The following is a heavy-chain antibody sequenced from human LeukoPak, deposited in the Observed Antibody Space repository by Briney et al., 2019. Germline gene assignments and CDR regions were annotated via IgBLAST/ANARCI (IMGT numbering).Heavy chain of an antibody. CDR2: INHSGST. CDR1: GGSFSGYY. Sequence: SETLSLTCAVYGGSFSGYYWSWIRQPPGKGLEWIGEINHSGSTNYNPSLKSRVTISVDTSKNQFSLKLSSVTAADTAVYYCARGGGHDYRDYWKRGAQDAFDTWGQGTMVTVSP. V-gene: IGHV4-34*01. D-gene: IGHD4-17*01. CDR3: ARGGGHDYRDYWKRGAQDAFDT. J-gene: IGHJ3*02.